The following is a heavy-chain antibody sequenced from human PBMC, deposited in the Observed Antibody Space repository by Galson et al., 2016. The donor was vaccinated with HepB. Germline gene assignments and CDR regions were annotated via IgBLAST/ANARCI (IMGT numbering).Heavy chain of an antibody. V-gene: IGHV4-39*01. Sequence: SETLSLTCTVSGGSISTSSYYWGWIRQPPGKGLEWIGRFYYSGSTNYNPSLKSRLTISVDTSKNQFSLKLTSVTAADPAVYYCARRVSTSSWYAALPPLGGWGKATLVTASS. CDR1: GGSISTSSYY. J-gene: IGHJ1*01. D-gene: IGHD6-13*01. CDR3: ARRVSTSSWYAALPPLGG. CDR2: FYYSGST.